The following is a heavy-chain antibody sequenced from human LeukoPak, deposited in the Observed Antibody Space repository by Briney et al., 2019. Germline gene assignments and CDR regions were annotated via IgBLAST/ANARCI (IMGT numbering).Heavy chain of an antibody. D-gene: IGHD6-6*01. CDR1: GGTFSSYT. CDR3: ARALAAPNNWFDP. J-gene: IGHJ5*02. V-gene: IGHV1-69*02. CDR2: IIPILGIA. Sequence: GSSVKASCKASGGTFSSYTISWVRQAPGQGLEWMGRIIPILGIANYAQKFQGRVTITADKSTSTAYMELSSLRSEDTAVYYCARALAAPNNWFDPWGQGTLVTVSS.